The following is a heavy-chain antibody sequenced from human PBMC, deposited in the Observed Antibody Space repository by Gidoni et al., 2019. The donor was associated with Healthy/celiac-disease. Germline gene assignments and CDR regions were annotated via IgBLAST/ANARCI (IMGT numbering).Heavy chain of an antibody. D-gene: IGHD3-22*01. CDR1: GFTFSSYA. J-gene: IGHJ4*02. CDR3: VLSLGVVVVITQGGY. V-gene: IGHV3-23*01. Sequence: EVQLLESGGGLVQPGGSLRLSCAASGFTFSSYAMSWVRQAPGKGLELVSAISGSGGSTYYADSVKGRFTISRDNSKNTLYLQMNSLRAEDTAVYYCVLSLGVVVVITQGGYWGQGTLVTVSS. CDR2: ISGSGGST.